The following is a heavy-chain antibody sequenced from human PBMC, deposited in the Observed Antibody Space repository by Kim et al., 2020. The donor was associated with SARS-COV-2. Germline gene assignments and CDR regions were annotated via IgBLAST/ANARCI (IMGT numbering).Heavy chain of an antibody. D-gene: IGHD1-26*01. Sequence: GGSLRLSCAASGFTFSSYAMSWVRQAPGKGLEWVSAISGSGGSTYYADSVKGRFTISRDNSKNTLYLQMNSLRAEDTAVYYCAKDRSPSTPADIVGATNRLGVDAFDIWGQGTMVAVSS. V-gene: IGHV3-23*01. CDR3: AKDRSPSTPADIVGATNRLGVDAFDI. CDR1: GFTFSSYA. J-gene: IGHJ3*02. CDR2: ISGSGGST.